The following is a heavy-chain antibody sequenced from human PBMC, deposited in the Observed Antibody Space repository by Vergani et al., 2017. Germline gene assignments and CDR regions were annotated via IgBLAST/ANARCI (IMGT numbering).Heavy chain of an antibody. V-gene: IGHV3-49*04. J-gene: IGHJ3*02. CDR2: IRSKACGQAT. CDR3: VRDQVTMLRGSDALDI. CDR1: GFTFSSYA. D-gene: IGHD3-10*01. Sequence: EVQLLESGGGLVQPGGSLRLSCAASGFTFSSYAMSWVRQAPGQGLEWVGGIRSKACGQATIYAASVKGRFTISRDDSKSIAYLQMNNPQTEDTAMYYCVRDQVTMLRGSDALDILGQGTMVTVSS.